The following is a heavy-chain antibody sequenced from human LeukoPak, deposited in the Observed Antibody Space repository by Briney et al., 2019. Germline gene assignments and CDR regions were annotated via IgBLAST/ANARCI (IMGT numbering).Heavy chain of an antibody. CDR3: ARGEWDLLFDY. J-gene: IGHJ4*02. D-gene: IGHD1-26*01. CDR2: IFYSGST. Sequence: SSETLSLTYTVSGGSISGYYWSWIRQPPGKGLEWIGYIFYSGSTNYNPSLKSRVTISVDTSKNQFSLKLSSVTAADTAVYYCARGEWDLLFDYWGQGTLVTVSS. CDR1: GGSISGYY. V-gene: IGHV4-59*01.